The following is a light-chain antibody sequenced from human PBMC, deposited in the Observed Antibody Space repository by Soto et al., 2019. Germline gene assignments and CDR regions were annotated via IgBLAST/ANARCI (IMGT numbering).Light chain of an antibody. J-gene: IGKJ1*01. V-gene: IGKV1-5*03. CDR1: QTIDSW. Sequence: DIQMTQSPSTLSASVGDRVAITCRASQTIDSWLAWYQQRPGKPPNLLIYKASTLASGVPSRFSGSGSGTEFTLTINSLQPDDFATYYCQQLNSYPTCTFGQGTKVDIK. CDR2: KAS. CDR3: QQLNSYPTCT.